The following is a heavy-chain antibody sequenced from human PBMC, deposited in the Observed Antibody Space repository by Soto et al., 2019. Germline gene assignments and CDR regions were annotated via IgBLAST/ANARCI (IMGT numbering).Heavy chain of an antibody. CDR2: IITSVGTP. CDR3: STPSHYDKGGSSMPFDY. CDR1: GATFSSCG. Sequence: SVKVSCKFSGATFSSCGISWVLQAPGLALEWMGGIITSVGTPKYAQKFQGRITIIADASSTNTYIKPNSVGSEDTPLHKSSTPSHYDKGGSSMPFDYWGQGTLVTFSS. D-gene: IGHD3-22*01. J-gene: IGHJ4*02. V-gene: IGHV1-69*13.